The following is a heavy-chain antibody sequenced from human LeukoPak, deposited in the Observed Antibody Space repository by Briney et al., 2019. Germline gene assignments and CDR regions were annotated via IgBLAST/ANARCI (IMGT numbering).Heavy chain of an antibody. J-gene: IGHJ4*02. CDR1: GFTFSNYW. V-gene: IGHV3-11*01. D-gene: IGHD6-6*01. Sequence: GGSLRLSCAASGFTFSNYWMTWVRQAPGKGLEWVSYISSSGSTIYYADSVKGRFTISRDNAKNSLYLQMNSLRAEDTAVYYCARDSLARPLGCWGQGTLVTVSS. CDR2: ISSSGSTI. CDR3: ARDSLARPLGC.